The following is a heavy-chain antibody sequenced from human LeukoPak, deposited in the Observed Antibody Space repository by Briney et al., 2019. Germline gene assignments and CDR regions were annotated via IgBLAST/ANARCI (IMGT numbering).Heavy chain of an antibody. CDR1: GFTFSNYA. CDR3: AREMGYGGNSWFDP. Sequence: QPGGSLRLSCAASGFTFSNYAMSWVRQAPGKGLEWVSAISGSGGSTYYADSVKGRFTISRDNSKNTLYLQMNSLRAEDTAVYYCAREMGYGGNSWFDPWGQGTLVTVSS. J-gene: IGHJ5*02. D-gene: IGHD4-23*01. V-gene: IGHV3-23*01. CDR2: ISGSGGST.